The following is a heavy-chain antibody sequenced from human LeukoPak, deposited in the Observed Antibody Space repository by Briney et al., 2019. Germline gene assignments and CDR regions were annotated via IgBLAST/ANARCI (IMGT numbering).Heavy chain of an antibody. CDR3: ARVTYDSPFDP. J-gene: IGHJ5*02. CDR1: GFTFSSYS. V-gene: IGHV3-48*01. D-gene: IGHD3-3*01. CDR2: ISSSSSTI. Sequence: PGGSLRLSCAASGFTFSSYSMNWVRQAPGKGLEWVSYISSSSSTIYYADSVKGRFTISRDNAKNSLYLQMNGLRGEDTAVYYCARVTYDSPFDPWGQGTLVTVSS.